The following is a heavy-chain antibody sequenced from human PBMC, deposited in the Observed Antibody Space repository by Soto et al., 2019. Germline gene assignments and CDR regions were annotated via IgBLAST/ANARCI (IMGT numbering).Heavy chain of an antibody. CDR2: INQSGGT. CDR1: GGSFSGYS. V-gene: IGHV4-34*01. CDR3: ARGDIGWYLGSDY. Sequence: PSETLSLTCAVYGGSFSGYSLTWIRQPPGKGLEWVGEINQSGGTKYNQSLKSRLTISIDTSKNQFSLKLSSVTAADTAVYFCARGDIGWYLGSDYWGQGTLVTVSS. J-gene: IGHJ4*02. D-gene: IGHD6-19*01.